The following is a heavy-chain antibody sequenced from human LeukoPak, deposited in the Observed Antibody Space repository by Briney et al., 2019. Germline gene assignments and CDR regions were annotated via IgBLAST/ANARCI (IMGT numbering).Heavy chain of an antibody. CDR1: GGSISSYY. Sequence: SETLSLTCTVSGGSISSYYWSWIRQPAGKGLEWIGYIYYSGSTNYNPSLKSRVTISVDTSKNQFSLKLSSVTAADTAVYYCARDTTIGGLFVLWGRGTLVTVSS. V-gene: IGHV4-59*01. CDR3: ARDTTIGGLFVL. J-gene: IGHJ2*01. D-gene: IGHD2/OR15-2a*01. CDR2: IYYSGST.